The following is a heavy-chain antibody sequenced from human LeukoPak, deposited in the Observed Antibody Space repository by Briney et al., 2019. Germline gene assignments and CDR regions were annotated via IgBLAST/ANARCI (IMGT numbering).Heavy chain of an antibody. Sequence: GGSLRLSCTASGFTFSDYYMSWIRQAPGKGLEWVSYISSSGSTIYYADSVKGRFTISRDNAKNSLYLQMNSLRAEDTAVYYCARAGSGWYKYYFDCWGQGTLVTVSS. CDR2: ISSSGSTI. CDR1: GFTFSDYY. D-gene: IGHD6-19*01. CDR3: ARAGSGWYKYYFDC. V-gene: IGHV3-11*01. J-gene: IGHJ4*02.